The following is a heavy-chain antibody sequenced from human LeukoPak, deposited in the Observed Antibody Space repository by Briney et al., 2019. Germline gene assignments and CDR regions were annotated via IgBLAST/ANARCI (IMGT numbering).Heavy chain of an antibody. CDR3: ARDRGYYYYYMDV. CDR2: IYTSGST. CDR1: GGSIDSYY. J-gene: IGHJ6*03. V-gene: IGHV4-4*07. Sequence: SETLSLTCTVSGGSIDSYYWTWIRQPAGKGLEWIGRIYTSGSTNYNPSLKSRVTMSIDTSKNQFSLKLSSVTAADTAVYYCARDRGYYYYYMDVWGKGTTVTVSS.